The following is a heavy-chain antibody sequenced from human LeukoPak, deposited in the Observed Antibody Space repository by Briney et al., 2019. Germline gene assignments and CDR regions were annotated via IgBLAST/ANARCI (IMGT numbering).Heavy chain of an antibody. CDR2: ISAYNGNT. D-gene: IGHD6-13*01. J-gene: IGHJ4*02. V-gene: IGHV1-18*01. Sequence: ASVKVSCKASGYTFTSYGISWVRQAPGQGLEWMGWISAYNGNTNYAQKLQGRVTMTTDTSTSTAYMELRSLRSGDTAVYYCARSGTSYSSSWYRLDYWGQGTLVTVSS. CDR1: GYTFTSYG. CDR3: ARSGTSYSSSWYRLDY.